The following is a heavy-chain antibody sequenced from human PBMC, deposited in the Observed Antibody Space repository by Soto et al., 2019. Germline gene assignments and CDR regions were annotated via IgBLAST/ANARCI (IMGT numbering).Heavy chain of an antibody. CDR3: AKDGYYDYIWGRPSRAFDI. J-gene: IGHJ3*02. CDR2: ISGSGGST. CDR1: GFTFSSYA. V-gene: IGHV3-23*01. Sequence: PWGSLRLSCAASGFTFSSYAMSWVRQAPGKGLEWVSAISGSGGSTYYADSVKGRFTISRDNSKNTLYLQMNSLRAEDTAVYYCAKDGYYDYIWGRPSRAFDIWGQGTMVTVSS. D-gene: IGHD3-16*01.